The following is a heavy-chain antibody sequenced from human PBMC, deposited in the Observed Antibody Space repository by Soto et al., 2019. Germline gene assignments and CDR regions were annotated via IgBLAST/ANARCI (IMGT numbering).Heavy chain of an antibody. CDR3: ARVGYVDIVATIFGVLDY. D-gene: IGHD5-12*01. CDR1: GGTFSSYA. CDR2: IIPIFGTA. Sequence: QVQLVQSGAEVKKPGSSVKVSCKASGGTFSSYAISWVRQAPGQGLEWMGGIIPIFGTANYAQKFQGRVTITADESTSTAYMELSSLRSEDTAVYYCARVGYVDIVATIFGVLDYWGQGTLVTVSS. V-gene: IGHV1-69*01. J-gene: IGHJ4*02.